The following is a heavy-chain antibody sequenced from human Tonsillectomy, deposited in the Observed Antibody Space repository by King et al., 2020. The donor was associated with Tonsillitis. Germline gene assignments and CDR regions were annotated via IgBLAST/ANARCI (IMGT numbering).Heavy chain of an antibody. CDR3: ARDAKWLLPTKDPFDI. CDR2: ISVYKGNT. Sequence: QLVQSGAEVKKPGASVKVSCKASGYTFTSYGISWVRQAPGQGLEWMGWISVYKGNTNYAQKLQGRVTMTTDTSTSTAYMQLRSLRSDDTAVYYCARDAKWLLPTKDPFDIWGQGTMVTV. V-gene: IGHV1-18*04. D-gene: IGHD3-22*01. CDR1: GYTFTSYG. J-gene: IGHJ3*02.